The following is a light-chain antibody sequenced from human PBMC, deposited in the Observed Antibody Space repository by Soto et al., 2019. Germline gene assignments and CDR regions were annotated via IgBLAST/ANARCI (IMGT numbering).Light chain of an antibody. V-gene: IGKV3-15*01. CDR1: QSFRGL. CDR3: QQYRSWPRT. J-gene: IGKJ1*01. CDR2: GAS. Sequence: EVVLTQSPVTVSLSPGERATLSCSASQSFRGLLAWYQQQPGPAPRLLIYGASTRATDMSGTFSGRGSGTEFTLTISTVRPEDFALYYCQQYRSWPRTFGQGTKVAIK.